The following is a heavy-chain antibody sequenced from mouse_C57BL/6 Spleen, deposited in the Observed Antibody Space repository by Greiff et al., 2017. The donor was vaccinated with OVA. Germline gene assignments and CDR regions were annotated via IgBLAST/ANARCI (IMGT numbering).Heavy chain of an antibody. CDR1: GYTFTSYW. D-gene: IGHD2-4*01. CDR3: ARENYRLRGFAY. CDR2: IYPGSGST. Sequence: QVQLQQPGAELVKPGASVKMSCKASGYTFTSYWITWVKQRPGQGLEWIGDIYPGSGSTNYNEKFKSKATLTVDTSSSTAYMQLSSLTSEDSAVYYCARENYRLRGFAYWGQGTLVTVSA. V-gene: IGHV1-55*01. J-gene: IGHJ3*01.